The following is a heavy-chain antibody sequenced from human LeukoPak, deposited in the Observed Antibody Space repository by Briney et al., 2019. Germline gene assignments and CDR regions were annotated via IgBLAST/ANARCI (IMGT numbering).Heavy chain of an antibody. CDR3: AKGGHMPAFDI. CDR1: GLTFGNYA. J-gene: IGHJ3*02. V-gene: IGHV3-23*01. Sequence: PGGSLRLSCAASGLTFGNYAMTWVRQAPGKGLEWVSTISGRGDDTFYSDSVKGRFTISRDNSKNTVFLQMNSLRAEDTAVYYCAKGGHMPAFDIWGQGTMVTVSS. CDR2: ISGRGDDT. D-gene: IGHD2-2*01.